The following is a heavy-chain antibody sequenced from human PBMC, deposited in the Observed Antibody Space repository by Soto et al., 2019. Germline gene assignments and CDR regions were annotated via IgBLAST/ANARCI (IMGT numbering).Heavy chain of an antibody. CDR1: GGSISSYY. D-gene: IGHD3-3*01. CDR2: IYYSGST. CDR3: ARHLDYYDFWSGSRPQHWFDP. J-gene: IGHJ5*02. V-gene: IGHV4-59*08. Sequence: QVQLQESGPGLVKPSETLSLTCTVSGGSISSYYWSWIRQPPGKGLEWIGYIYYSGSTNYNPSLKSRVTISVDTSKNQCSLKLSSVTAADTAVYYCARHLDYYDFWSGSRPQHWFDPWGQGTLVTVSS.